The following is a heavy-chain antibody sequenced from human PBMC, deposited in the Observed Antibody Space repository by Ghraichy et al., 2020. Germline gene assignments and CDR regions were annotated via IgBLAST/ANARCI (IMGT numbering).Heavy chain of an antibody. J-gene: IGHJ6*02. D-gene: IGHD1-26*01. CDR3: ARARSGIGVYYYYGMDV. Sequence: TLSLTCTVSGGSISSYYWSWIRQPAGKGLEWIGRIYTSGSTNYNPSLKSRVTMSVDTSKNQFSLKLSSVTAADTAVYYCARARSGIGVYYYYGMDVWGQGTTVTVSS. CDR1: GGSISSYY. V-gene: IGHV4-4*07. CDR2: IYTSGST.